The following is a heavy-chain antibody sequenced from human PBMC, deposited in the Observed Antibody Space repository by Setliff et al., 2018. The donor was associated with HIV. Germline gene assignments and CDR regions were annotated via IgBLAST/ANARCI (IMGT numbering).Heavy chain of an antibody. V-gene: IGHV4-39*01. CDR3: ARGGGTSSPIDYHYYIDV. CDR2: IYYTGSP. CDR1: GASISSSIHY. J-gene: IGHJ6*03. Sequence: LSLTCTVSGASISSSIHYWGWVRQPPGKGLEWIGGIYYTGSPFYNPSLKSRVTISVDTSNNQFSLKLSSVTAADTAVYYCARGGGTSSPIDYHYYIDVWGKGTTVTVSS. D-gene: IGHD6-6*01.